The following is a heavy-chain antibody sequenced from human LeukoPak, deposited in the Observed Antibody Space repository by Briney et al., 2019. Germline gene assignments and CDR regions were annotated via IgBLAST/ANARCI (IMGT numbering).Heavy chain of an antibody. D-gene: IGHD3-22*01. J-gene: IGHJ4*02. CDR3: ARGDYDSSGYLYYFDP. CDR2: IYYSGST. V-gene: IGHV4-39*07. Sequence: SETLSLTCTVSGGSISSSSYYWGWIRQPPGKGLEWIGSIYYSGSTNYNPSLKSRVTISVDTSTNQFSLKVRSVTAADTAVYYCARGDYDSSGYLYYFDPWGQGTPVTVSS. CDR1: GGSISSSSYY.